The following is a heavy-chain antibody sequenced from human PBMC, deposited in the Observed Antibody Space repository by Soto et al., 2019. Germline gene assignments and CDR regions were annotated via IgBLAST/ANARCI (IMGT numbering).Heavy chain of an antibody. J-gene: IGHJ4*02. CDR1: GFTFSSYG. V-gene: IGHV3-30*18. Sequence: QVQLVESGGGVVQPGRSLRLSCAASGFTFSSYGMHWVRQAPGKGLEWVAVISYDGSNKYYADSVKGRFTISRDNSKNTLYLQMNSLRAEDTAVYYCAKDTDSSGWYRYFDYWGQGTLVTVSS. CDR2: ISYDGSNK. D-gene: IGHD6-19*01. CDR3: AKDTDSSGWYRYFDY.